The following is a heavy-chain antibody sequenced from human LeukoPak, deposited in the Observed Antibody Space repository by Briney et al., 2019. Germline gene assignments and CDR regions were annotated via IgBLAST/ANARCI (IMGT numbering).Heavy chain of an antibody. CDR3: ARVRTGYDFWSGYYTGYYYMDV. Sequence: SETLSLTCTVSGGSISSRYWSWIRQPPGKGLEWIGYIYYSGSTNYNPSLKSRVTISVDTSKNQFSLKLSSVTAADTAVYYCARVRTGYDFWSGYYTGYYYMDVWGKGTTVTVSS. CDR1: GGSISSRY. CDR2: IYYSGST. J-gene: IGHJ6*03. D-gene: IGHD3-3*01. V-gene: IGHV4-59*11.